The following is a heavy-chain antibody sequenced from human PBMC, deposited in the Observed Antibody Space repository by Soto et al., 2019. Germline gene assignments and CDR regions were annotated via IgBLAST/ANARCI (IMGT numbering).Heavy chain of an antibody. CDR1: YVSFNDYN. J-gene: IGHJ6*03. CDR3: ARGGYCSGGSCRGFNYYYYMDV. CDR2: INHSGIT. V-gene: IGHV4-34*01. D-gene: IGHD2-15*01. Sequence: SETLSLTCEVYYVSFNDYNWSWIRQPPGKGLEWIGQINHSGITNYNPSLKSRVTMSVDASKNQFSLKLSSVTAADTAVYYCARGGYCSGGSCRGFNYYYYMDVWGKGTTVTVSS.